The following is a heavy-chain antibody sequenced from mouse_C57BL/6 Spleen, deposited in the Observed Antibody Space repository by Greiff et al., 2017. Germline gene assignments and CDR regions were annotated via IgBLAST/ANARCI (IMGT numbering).Heavy chain of an antibody. CDR1: GFTFNTYA. J-gene: IGHJ3*01. CDR2: IRSKSSNYAT. D-gene: IGHD2-5*01. CDR3: VSEGIDSNYAWFAY. V-gene: IGHV10-3*01. Sequence: EVQLVESGGGLVQPKGSLKLSCAASGFTFNTYAMHWVRQAPGKGLEWVARIRSKSSNYATYYADSVKDRFTISRDESQIMLYLQMNNLKTEDTAMYYCVSEGIDSNYAWFAYWGQGTLVTVSA.